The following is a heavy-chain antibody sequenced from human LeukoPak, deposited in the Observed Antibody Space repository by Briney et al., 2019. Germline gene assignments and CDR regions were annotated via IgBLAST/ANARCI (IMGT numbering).Heavy chain of an antibody. CDR3: ARGPRRLYYDFWSGYSAYYSDY. CDR2: MNPNSGNT. CDR1: GYTFTSYD. Sequence: ASVKVSCKASGYTFTSYDINWVRQATGQGLEWMGWMNPNSGNTGYAQKFQGRVTITRNTSISTAYMELSSLRSEDTAVYYCARGPRRLYYDFWSGYSAYYSDYWGQGTLVTVSS. V-gene: IGHV1-8*03. J-gene: IGHJ4*02. D-gene: IGHD3-3*01.